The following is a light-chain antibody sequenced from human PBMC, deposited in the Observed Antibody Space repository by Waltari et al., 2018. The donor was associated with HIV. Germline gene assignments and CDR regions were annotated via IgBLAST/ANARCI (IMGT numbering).Light chain of an antibody. CDR2: ASN. CDR1: SSTIERNP. CDR3: ASWDDSLNGRGL. Sequence: QSVLTQPPSVSGTPGQGVTISCSGGSSTIERNPVNGYQQLPGTAPKLLIYASNQRPSGVPDRFSGSRSGTSAFLVISGLQSEDEADYYCASWDDSLNGRGLFGGGTKLTVL. J-gene: IGLJ2*01. V-gene: IGLV1-44*01.